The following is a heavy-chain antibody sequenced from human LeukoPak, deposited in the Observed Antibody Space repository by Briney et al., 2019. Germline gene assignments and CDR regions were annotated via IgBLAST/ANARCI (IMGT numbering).Heavy chain of an antibody. J-gene: IGHJ4*02. Sequence: ASVKVSCKASGYTFTSYDINWVRQATGQGLEWMGWMNPNSGNTGYAQKFQGRATMTRNTSISTAYMELSSLRSEDTAVYYCARGHRCSSTSCYGVEDYWGQGALVTVSS. CDR3: ARGHRCSSTSCYGVEDY. CDR2: MNPNSGNT. CDR1: GYTFTSYD. V-gene: IGHV1-8*01. D-gene: IGHD2-2*01.